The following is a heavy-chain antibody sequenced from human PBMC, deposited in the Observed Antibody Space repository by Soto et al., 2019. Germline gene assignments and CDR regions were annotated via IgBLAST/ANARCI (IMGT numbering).Heavy chain of an antibody. D-gene: IGHD6-6*01. V-gene: IGHV4-39*01. Sequence: SETLSLTCTVSGGSISSSSYYWGWIRQPPGKGLEWIGSIYYSGSTYYNPSLKSRVTISVDTSKNQFSLKLSSVTAADTAVYYCARFRAARPLNYYYGMDVWGQGTTVT. CDR1: GGSISSSSYY. CDR2: IYYSGST. J-gene: IGHJ6*02. CDR3: ARFRAARPLNYYYGMDV.